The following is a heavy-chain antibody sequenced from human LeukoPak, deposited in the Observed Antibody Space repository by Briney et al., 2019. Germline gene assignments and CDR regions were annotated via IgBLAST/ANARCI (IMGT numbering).Heavy chain of an antibody. V-gene: IGHV3-48*04. D-gene: IGHD1-26*01. CDR1: GSTFSSHT. Sequence: GGSLRLSCAASGSTFSSHTMSWVRQAPGKGLEWISYISSTSSIIYYADSVKGRFTTSRDNAKNLLYLQMNSLRAEDTALYYCAKDISEGASYYGMDVWGQGTTVTVSS. CDR2: ISSTSSII. CDR3: AKDISEGASYYGMDV. J-gene: IGHJ6*02.